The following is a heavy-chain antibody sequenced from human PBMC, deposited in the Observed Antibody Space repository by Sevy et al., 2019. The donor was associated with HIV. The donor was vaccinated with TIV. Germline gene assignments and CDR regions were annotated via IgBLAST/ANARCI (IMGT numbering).Heavy chain of an antibody. J-gene: IGHJ4*02. CDR2: LSFGCGEI. Sequence: ESLKISFAASGFTFSKYSMSWVRQPPGKGLEGVSTLSFGCGEINYADSVKGRFTISRDNSKSSVYLEMNNLRPEDTAVYYCAREGCTKPHDYWGQGTLVTVSS. V-gene: IGHV3-23*01. D-gene: IGHD2-8*01. CDR3: AREGCTKPHDY. CDR1: GFTFSKYS.